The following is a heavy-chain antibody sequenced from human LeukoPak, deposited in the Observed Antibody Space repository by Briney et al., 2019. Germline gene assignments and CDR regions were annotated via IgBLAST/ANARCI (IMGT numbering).Heavy chain of an antibody. CDR2: ISGSGGST. V-gene: IGHV3-23*01. D-gene: IGHD2-2*01. CDR3: AKDSDCSSTSCLGIFDY. Sequence: GGSLRLSCAASGFTFSSYAMSWVRQAPGKGLEWVSAISGSGGSTYYADSVKGRFTISRDNSKNTLYLQMNSLRAEDPAVYYCAKDSDCSSTSCLGIFDYWGQGTLVTVSS. CDR1: GFTFSSYA. J-gene: IGHJ4*02.